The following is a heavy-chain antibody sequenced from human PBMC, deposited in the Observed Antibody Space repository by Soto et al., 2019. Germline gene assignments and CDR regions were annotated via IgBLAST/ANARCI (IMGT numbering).Heavy chain of an antibody. D-gene: IGHD6-19*01. Sequence: SGPTLVNPTETLTLTCTVSGFSLSNARMGVSWIRQPPGKALEWLAHIFSNDEKSYSTSLKSRLTISKDTSKSQVVLTMTNMDPVDTATYSGARILRGSGWYGIDYWAREPWSPSPQ. CDR3: ARILRGSGWYGIDY. J-gene: IGHJ4*02. CDR1: GFSLSNARMG. CDR2: IFSNDEK. V-gene: IGHV2-26*01.